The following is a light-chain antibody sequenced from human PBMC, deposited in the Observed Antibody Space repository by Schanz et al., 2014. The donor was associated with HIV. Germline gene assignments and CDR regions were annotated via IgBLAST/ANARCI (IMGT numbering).Light chain of an antibody. CDR2: DVS. Sequence: QSALTQPASVSGSPGQSITISCIGTSSDIGTYNYVSWYQQLPGKAPKLIIYDVSNRPSEISYRFSGSKSGHAASLTISGLQADDEADYYCSSYTSNSSPWVFGTGTKLTVL. CDR3: SSYTSNSSPWV. V-gene: IGLV2-14*03. CDR1: SSDIGTYNY. J-gene: IGLJ1*01.